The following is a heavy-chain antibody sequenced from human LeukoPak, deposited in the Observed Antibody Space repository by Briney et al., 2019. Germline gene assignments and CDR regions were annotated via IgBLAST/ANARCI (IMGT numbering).Heavy chain of an antibody. Sequence: GGSLRLSRAASGFTFSSYAMSWVRQAPGKGLEWVSTISGSGGSTYYADSVKGRFTISRDNSKNTLYLQMNSLRAEDTAVYYCAKVPTYYYDSSGYFDYWGQGTLVTVSS. J-gene: IGHJ4*02. CDR1: GFTFSSYA. CDR2: ISGSGGST. V-gene: IGHV3-23*01. D-gene: IGHD3-22*01. CDR3: AKVPTYYYDSSGYFDY.